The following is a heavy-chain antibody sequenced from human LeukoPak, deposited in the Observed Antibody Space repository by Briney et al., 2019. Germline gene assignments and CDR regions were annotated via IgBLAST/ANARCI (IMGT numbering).Heavy chain of an antibody. CDR2: MNHNSGNT. J-gene: IGHJ5*02. Sequence: ASVKVSCKASGYTFTSYDINWVRQATGQGLEWMGWMNHNSGNTGYAQKFQGRVTMTRNTSISTAYVELSSLRSEDTAVYYCARGVVFGVGTGFDPWGQGTLVTVSS. CDR3: ARGVVFGVGTGFDP. V-gene: IGHV1-8*01. D-gene: IGHD3-3*01. CDR1: GYTFTSYD.